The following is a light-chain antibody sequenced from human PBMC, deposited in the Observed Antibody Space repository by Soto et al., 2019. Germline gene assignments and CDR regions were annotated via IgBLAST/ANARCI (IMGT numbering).Light chain of an antibody. CDR3: QQYSRSSS. Sequence: VLTQSPAALSLSPGERATLTCRASQSVSSYFAWYQQKPGQATRLLIDEASNRATGIPARFSGSGCGTDFTLTSSRLEAEDFAVYLWQQYSRSSSFGGGTKVDIK. CDR2: EAS. V-gene: IGKV3-11*01. CDR1: QSVSSY. J-gene: IGKJ4*01.